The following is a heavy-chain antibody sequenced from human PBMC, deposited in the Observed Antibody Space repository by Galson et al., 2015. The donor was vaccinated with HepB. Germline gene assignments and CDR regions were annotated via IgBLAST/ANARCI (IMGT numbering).Heavy chain of an antibody. CDR3: ARDGGIAAVSDY. Sequence: SLRLSCAASGFRFSRFWMSWVRQAPGKGLEWVANIKQDGSEKYYVDSVKGRFTISRDNTKNSLFLQMNSLRAEDTAVYYCARDGGIAAVSDYWGQGTLVIVSS. CDR1: GFRFSRFW. V-gene: IGHV3-7*01. J-gene: IGHJ4*02. D-gene: IGHD6-13*01. CDR2: IKQDGSEK.